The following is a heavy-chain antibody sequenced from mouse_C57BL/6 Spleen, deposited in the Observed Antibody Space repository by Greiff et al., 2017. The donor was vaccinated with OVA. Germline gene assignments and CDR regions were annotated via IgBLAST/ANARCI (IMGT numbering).Heavy chain of an antibody. D-gene: IGHD1-1*01. CDR2: IYPGDGDT. J-gene: IGHJ1*03. V-gene: IGHV1-82*01. CDR1: GYAFSSSW. CDR3: AGPYYYGSSYWYFDV. Sequence: QVQLQQSGPELVKPGASVKISCKASGYAFSSSWMNWVKQRPGKGLEWIGRIYPGDGDTNYNGKFKGKATLTADKSSSTAYMQLSSLTSEDSAVYFCAGPYYYGSSYWYFDVWGTGTTVTVSA.